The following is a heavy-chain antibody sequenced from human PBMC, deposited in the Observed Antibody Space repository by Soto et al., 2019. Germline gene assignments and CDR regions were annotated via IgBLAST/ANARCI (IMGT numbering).Heavy chain of an antibody. J-gene: IGHJ4*02. CDR2: IYFSGST. CDR1: GVSISNTSYY. CDR3: ARHGSY. V-gene: IGHV4-39*01. Sequence: NPSETLSLTCSVSGVSISNTSYYWGWIRQPPGKGLEWVGTIYFSGSTFYNPSLKSRVTISIDTSKNQFSLRLSSVTAADTAVYYCARHGSYWGQGTLVTVSS.